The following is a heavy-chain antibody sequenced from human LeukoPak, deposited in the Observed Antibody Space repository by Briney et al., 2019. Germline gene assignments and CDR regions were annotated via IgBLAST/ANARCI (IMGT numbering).Heavy chain of an antibody. CDR3: AKDNRLRFWSGYYTFDY. J-gene: IGHJ4*02. D-gene: IGHD3-3*01. CDR2: IYSGGST. CDR1: GLTVTTNY. V-gene: IGHV3-53*01. Sequence: GGSLRLSCAASGLTVTTNYMSWVRQAPGKGLEWVSIIYSGGSTYYADSVKGRFTISRDNSKNTLYLQMNSLRAEDTAVYYCAKDNRLRFWSGYYTFDYWGQGTLVTVSS.